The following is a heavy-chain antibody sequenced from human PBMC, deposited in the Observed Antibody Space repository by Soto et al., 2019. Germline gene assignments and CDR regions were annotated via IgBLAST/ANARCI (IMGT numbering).Heavy chain of an antibody. CDR2: ISSSSSTI. V-gene: IGHV3-48*02. CDR3: ARDKQLVLIRDYYYYYGMDV. Sequence: GGSLRLSCAASGFTFSSYSMNWVRQAPGKGLEWVSYISSSSSTIYYADSVKGRFTISRDNAKNSLYLQMNSLRDEDTAVYYCARDKQLVLIRDYYYYYGMDVWGQGTTVTVSS. CDR1: GFTFSSYS. D-gene: IGHD6-6*01. J-gene: IGHJ6*02.